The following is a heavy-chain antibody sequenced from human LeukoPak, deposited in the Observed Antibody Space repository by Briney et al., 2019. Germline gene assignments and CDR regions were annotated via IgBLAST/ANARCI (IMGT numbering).Heavy chain of an antibody. CDR2: MKEDGSEK. CDR1: GFTFSSYW. CDR3: ARGRHSSSWSPIDY. V-gene: IGHV3-7*01. Sequence: PGRSLRLSCAASGFTFSSYWMTWVRQAPGKGLEWVACMKEDGSEKYYVDSVKGRFTISRDNAKNSLYLQMNSLRAEDTAMYYCARGRHSSSWSPIDYWGQGTLVTVSS. J-gene: IGHJ4*02. D-gene: IGHD6-13*01.